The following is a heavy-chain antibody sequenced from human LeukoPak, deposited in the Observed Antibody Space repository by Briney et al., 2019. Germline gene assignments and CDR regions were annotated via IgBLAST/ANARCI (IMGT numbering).Heavy chain of an antibody. J-gene: IGHJ4*02. D-gene: IGHD6-6*01. CDR2: ISAYNGNT. CDR3: ARQSLRSSIAARPVFGY. V-gene: IGHV1-18*01. Sequence: GASVKVSCKASGYTFTSYGISWVRQAPGQGLEWMGWISAYNGNTNYAQKLQGRVTMTTDTSTSTAYMELRSLRSDDTAVYYCARQSLRSSIAARPVFGYWGQGTLVTVSS. CDR1: GYTFTSYG.